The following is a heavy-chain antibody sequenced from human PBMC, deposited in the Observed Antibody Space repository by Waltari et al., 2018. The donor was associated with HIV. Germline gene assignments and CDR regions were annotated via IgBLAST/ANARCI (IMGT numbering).Heavy chain of an antibody. CDR3: ARDYGSGSYYNY. V-gene: IGHV3-20*04. CDR2: INCNGGST. J-gene: IGHJ4*02. CDR1: GFNFDDYG. Sequence: EVQLVESGGGVVRPGGSLRLSCVASGFNFDDYGMSWVRQAPGKGLEWVSGINCNGGSTGYADSVKGRFSISRDNAKNSLYLQMNSLRAEDTALYYCARDYGSGSYYNYWGQGTLVTVSS. D-gene: IGHD3-10*01.